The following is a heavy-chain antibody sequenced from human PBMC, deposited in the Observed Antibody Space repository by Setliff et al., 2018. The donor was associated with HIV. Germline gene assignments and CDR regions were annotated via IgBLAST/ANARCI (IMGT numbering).Heavy chain of an antibody. V-gene: IGHV4-61*02. CDR1: GDSINSCSYY. Sequence: SETLSLTCTVSGDSINSCSYYWSWIRQPAGKGLEWIGRIRTSGSTNYNPSLRSRVTMSLDTSKNNFSLKLSSVTAADTAVYYCARELTVDADMVTRWFDPWGQGTLVTVSS. J-gene: IGHJ5*02. CDR3: ARELTVDADMVTRWFDP. D-gene: IGHD5-18*01. CDR2: IRTSGST.